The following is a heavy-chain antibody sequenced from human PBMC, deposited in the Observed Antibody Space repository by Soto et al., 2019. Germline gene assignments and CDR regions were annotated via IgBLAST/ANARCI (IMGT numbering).Heavy chain of an antibody. Sequence: PGGSLRLSCAGSGFTFNIYSMSWVRQAPGKGLEWVSAINRSGGSTFYADSVKGRFTISRDNSKNTLYLQMNSLGAEDTAVFYCASPFGYDSSGLYYFDYWGQGTLVTVSS. CDR2: INRSGGST. V-gene: IGHV3-23*01. CDR1: GFTFNIYS. CDR3: ASPFGYDSSGLYYFDY. D-gene: IGHD3-22*01. J-gene: IGHJ4*02.